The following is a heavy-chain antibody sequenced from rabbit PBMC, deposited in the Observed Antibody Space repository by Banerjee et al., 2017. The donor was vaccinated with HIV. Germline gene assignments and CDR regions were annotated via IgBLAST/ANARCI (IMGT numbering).Heavy chain of an antibody. CDR3: ARALVEVINNAL. V-gene: IGHV1S40*01. Sequence: QSLEESGGDLVKPGGSLTLTCKASGFSLSSGYDMCWVRQAPGKGLEWIGYVYTGSGVTWYADWVNGRFTISRTSSTTVTLQMTSLTAADTATYFCARALVEVINNALWGQGTLVTVS. J-gene: IGHJ3*01. D-gene: IGHD8-1*01. CDR1: GFSLSSGYD. CDR2: VYTGSGVT.